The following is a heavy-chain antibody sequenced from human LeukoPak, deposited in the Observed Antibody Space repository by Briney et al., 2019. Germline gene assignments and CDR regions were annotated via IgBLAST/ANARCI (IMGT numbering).Heavy chain of an antibody. J-gene: IGHJ4*02. CDR3: AGVPNQHYVDY. CDR2: IYYTWTT. Sequence: SETLSLTCTVSSGSITSYYWSWIRQPPGKGLEYIGHIYYTWTTDYNPSLKSRVTMSVDTSKSQFSLRLISVTASDTAVYFRAGVPNQHYVDYWGQGTLVAVSS. V-gene: IGHV4-59*01. CDR1: SGSITSYY.